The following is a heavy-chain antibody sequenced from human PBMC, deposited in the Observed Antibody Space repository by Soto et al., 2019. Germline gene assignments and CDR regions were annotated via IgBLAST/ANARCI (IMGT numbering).Heavy chain of an antibody. CDR2: IYHSGST. Sequence: SETLSLTCAVSGYSISSGYYWGWIRQPPGKGLEWIGSIYHSGSTYYNPSLKSRVTISVDTSKNQFSLKLSSVTAADTAVYYCARAMPSSGFPFDYWGQGTLVTVSS. D-gene: IGHD6-19*01. CDR3: ARAMPSSGFPFDY. J-gene: IGHJ4*02. V-gene: IGHV4-38-2*01. CDR1: GYSISSGYY.